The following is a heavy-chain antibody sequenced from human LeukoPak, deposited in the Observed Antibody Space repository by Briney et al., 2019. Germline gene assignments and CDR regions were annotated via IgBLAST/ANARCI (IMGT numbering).Heavy chain of an antibody. CDR3: ARDLSGTYYIDH. J-gene: IGHJ4*02. Sequence: GGSLRLSCAASGFTFSSYAMQWVRQPPGKGLEWVAVISYDGSNKYYADSVKGRFTISRDNSKNTLYLQMNSLRAEDTAVYYCARDLSGTYYIDHWGRGTLVTVSS. CDR1: GFTFSSYA. CDR2: ISYDGSNK. V-gene: IGHV3-30*04. D-gene: IGHD1-26*01.